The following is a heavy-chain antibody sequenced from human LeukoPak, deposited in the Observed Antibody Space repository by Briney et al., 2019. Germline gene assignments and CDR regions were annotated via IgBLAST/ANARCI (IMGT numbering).Heavy chain of an antibody. Sequence: PGGSLRLSCAASGFTFSSYAMHWVRQAPGKGLEWVAVISYDGSNKYYADSVKGRFTISRDNSKTTLYLQMHSLRAEDTAVYYCARDDGWYYDRSGYYPSGGEFDYWGQGTLVTVSS. J-gene: IGHJ4*02. CDR1: GFTFSSYA. V-gene: IGHV3-30*04. CDR2: ISYDGSNK. D-gene: IGHD3-22*01. CDR3: ARDDGWYYDRSGYYPSGGEFDY.